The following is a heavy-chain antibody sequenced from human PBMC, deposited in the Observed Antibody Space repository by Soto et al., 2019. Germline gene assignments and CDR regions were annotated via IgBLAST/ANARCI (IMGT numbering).Heavy chain of an antibody. CDR3: ARDVRGHYYYYGMDV. CDR2: ISFYNGNT. CDR1: GNTFTSYG. V-gene: IGHV1-18*01. Sequence: QVHLVQYGSGVKKPGASVKVSCKASGNTFTSYGISWVRQAPGQGLEWMGWISFYNGNTNYAQKVQGRVTMSTVTSMSTAYMELRRLRSDDTAVYYCARDVRGHYYYYGMDVWGQGTTVTVSS. J-gene: IGHJ6*02. D-gene: IGHD5-12*01.